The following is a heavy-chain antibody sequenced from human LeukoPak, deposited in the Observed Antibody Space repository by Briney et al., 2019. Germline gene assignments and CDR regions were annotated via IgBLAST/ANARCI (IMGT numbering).Heavy chain of an antibody. Sequence: VGSLRLSCAASGFTFDDYGMSWVRQAPGKGLEWVSGINWNGGSTGYADSVKGRFTISRDNAKNSLYLQMNSLRAEDTALYYCARDATFYYYYYMDVWGKGTTVTVSS. J-gene: IGHJ6*03. CDR1: GFTFDDYG. V-gene: IGHV3-20*04. CDR3: ARDATFYYYYYMDV. CDR2: INWNGGST.